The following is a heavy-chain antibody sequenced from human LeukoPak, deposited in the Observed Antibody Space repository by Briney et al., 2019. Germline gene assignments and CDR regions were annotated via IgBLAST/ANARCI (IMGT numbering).Heavy chain of an antibody. Sequence: PSETLSLTCTVSGGFISSSRYYWDWIRQSPGKGLEWIGTIYYSGSTYYNPSLKSRVTISVDTSKNQFYLKLSSVTAADTAVYYCATWHDMSTIWATFDYWGQGTLVTVSS. V-gene: IGHV4-39*01. CDR3: ATWHDMSTIWATFDY. J-gene: IGHJ4*02. CDR1: GGFISSSRYY. CDR2: IYYSGST. D-gene: IGHD5-24*01.